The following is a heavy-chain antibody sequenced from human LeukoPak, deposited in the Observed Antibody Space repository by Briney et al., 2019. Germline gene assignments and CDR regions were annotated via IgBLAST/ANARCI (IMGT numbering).Heavy chain of an antibody. V-gene: IGHV3-7*03. Sequence: PGGSLRLSCAASGFTFSSYWMSWVRQAPGKGLEWVANIKQDGSEKYYVDSVKGRFTISRDNAKNSLYLQMNSLRAEDTALYYCAKDISGSGRYYFDYWGQGTLVTVSS. D-gene: IGHD6-19*01. CDR1: GFTFSSYW. CDR3: AKDISGSGRYYFDY. J-gene: IGHJ4*02. CDR2: IKQDGSEK.